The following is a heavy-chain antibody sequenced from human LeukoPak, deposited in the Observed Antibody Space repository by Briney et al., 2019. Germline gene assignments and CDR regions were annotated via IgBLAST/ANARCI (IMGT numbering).Heavy chain of an antibody. CDR3: AREPRYCGGDCGAFDI. Sequence: PGGSLRLSCAASGFTFSDYSMNWVRQAPGKGLEWVSYISSSSGTMYYADSVKGRFTISRDNAKNSLYLQMNSLRDEDTAVYYCAREPRYCGGDCGAFDIWGQGTMVTVSS. J-gene: IGHJ3*02. CDR2: ISSSSGTM. D-gene: IGHD2-21*02. CDR1: GFTFSDYS. V-gene: IGHV3-48*02.